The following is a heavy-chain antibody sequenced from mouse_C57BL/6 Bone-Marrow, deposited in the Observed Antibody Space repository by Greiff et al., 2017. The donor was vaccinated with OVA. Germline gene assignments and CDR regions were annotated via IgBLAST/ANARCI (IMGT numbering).Heavy chain of an antibody. D-gene: IGHD2-5*01. CDR2: IGPGSGST. CDR3: ARPYSNYVGPAWFAY. J-gene: IGHJ3*01. Sequence: VKLQQSGAELVKPGASVKISCKASGYTFTDYYINWVKQRPGQGLEWIGKIGPGSGSTYYNEKFKGKATLTADKSSSTAYMQLSSLTSEDSAVYFCARPYSNYVGPAWFAYWGQGTLVTVSA. V-gene: IGHV1-77*01. CDR1: GYTFTDYY.